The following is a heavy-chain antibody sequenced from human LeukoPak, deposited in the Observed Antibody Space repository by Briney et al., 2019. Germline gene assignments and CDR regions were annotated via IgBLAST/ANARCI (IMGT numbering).Heavy chain of an antibody. CDR1: GYTFTSYD. V-gene: IGHV1-8*03. Sequence: GASVKDSCKASGYTFTSYDINWVRQATGQGLEWMGWMNPNSGNTGSAQKFQGKVTINRHMTITTAYMELSSWRSEDTAVYYCARGPKIGYCSSTSCYSSSYYYMDVWGKGTTVTVSS. D-gene: IGHD2-2*02. J-gene: IGHJ6*03. CDR2: MNPNSGNT. CDR3: ARGPKIGYCSSTSCYSSSYYYMDV.